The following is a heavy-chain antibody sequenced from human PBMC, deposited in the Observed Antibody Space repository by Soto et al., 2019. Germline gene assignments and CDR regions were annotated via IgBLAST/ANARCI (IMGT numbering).Heavy chain of an antibody. CDR2: ISYDGSNK. V-gene: IGHV3-30*18. CDR3: AKDRGMGGVDY. J-gene: IGHJ4*02. CDR1: GFTFSSYG. D-gene: IGHD3-16*01. Sequence: QVQLVESGGGVVQPGRSLRLSCAASGFTFSSYGMHWVRQAPGKGLEWVAVISYDGSNKYYADSVKGRFTISRDNSKNTRYLQRNSRRAEDTAGYYCAKDRGMGGVDYGGREPLVTVSS.